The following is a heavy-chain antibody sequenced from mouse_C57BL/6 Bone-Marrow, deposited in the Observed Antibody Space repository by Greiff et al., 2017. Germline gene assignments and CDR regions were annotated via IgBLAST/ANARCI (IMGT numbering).Heavy chain of an antibody. CDR1: GYTFTSYW. Sequence: QVQLQQPGAELVKPGASVKMSCKASGYTFTSYWITWVKQRPGQGLEWIGDIYPGSGSTNYNEKFKSKATLTVDTSSSTAYMQLSSLTSEDSAVYYGASPLSSMVTTRGFAYWGRGTLVTVSA. CDR2: IYPGSGST. V-gene: IGHV1-55*01. D-gene: IGHD2-2*01. CDR3: ASPLSSMVTTRGFAY. J-gene: IGHJ3*01.